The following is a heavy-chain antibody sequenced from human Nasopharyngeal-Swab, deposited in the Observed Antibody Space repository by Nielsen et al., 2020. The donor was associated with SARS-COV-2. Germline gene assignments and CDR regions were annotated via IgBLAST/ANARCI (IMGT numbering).Heavy chain of an antibody. Sequence: GESLKISCAASGFTFSSYAMHWVRQAPGKGLEWLAVIWHDGSYKYSADSVKGRFIMSRDNSKNTVYLQMNTLRADDTAVYYCARDFGVGFYGDSYDYWGQGTLVTVSS. J-gene: IGHJ4*02. CDR1: GFTFSSYA. CDR3: ARDFGVGFYGDSYDY. V-gene: IGHV3-33*01. CDR2: IWHDGSYK. D-gene: IGHD4-17*01.